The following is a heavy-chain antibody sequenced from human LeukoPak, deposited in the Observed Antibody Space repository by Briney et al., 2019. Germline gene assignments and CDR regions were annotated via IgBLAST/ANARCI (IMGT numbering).Heavy chain of an antibody. Sequence: SETLSLTCTVSGGSISSYYWSWIRQPPGKGLEWIGYIYYSGSTNYNPSLKSRVTISVDTSKNQFSLKLSSVTAADTAVYYCARGLGAPENYWGQGTLVTVSS. J-gene: IGHJ4*02. CDR2: IYYSGST. V-gene: IGHV4-59*12. CDR3: ARGLGAPENY. CDR1: GGSISSYY. D-gene: IGHD1-26*01.